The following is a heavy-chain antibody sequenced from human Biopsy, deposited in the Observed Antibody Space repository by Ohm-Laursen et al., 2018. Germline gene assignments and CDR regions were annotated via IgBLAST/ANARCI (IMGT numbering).Heavy chain of an antibody. V-gene: IGHV4-59*07. CDR2: INYSGST. CDR1: DGSINSYY. J-gene: IGHJ4*02. D-gene: IGHD1-26*01. CDR3: WRVGAGAPSIDYFDY. Sequence: SDTLSLTCAVSDGSINSYYWNWIRQPPGKRLEWNGNINYSGSTNFNPSLKSRVTISVDTTKNQFSLELSSVTAAAAAVYYCWRVGAGAPSIDYFDYWGQGALVTVSS.